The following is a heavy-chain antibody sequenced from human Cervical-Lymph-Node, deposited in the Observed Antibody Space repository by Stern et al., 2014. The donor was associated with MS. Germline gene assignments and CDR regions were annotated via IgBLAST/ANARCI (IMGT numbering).Heavy chain of an antibody. CDR2: FDPEHGES. J-gene: IGHJ6*02. Sequence: QLVQSWAEVKKPGASVKVSCKVSGYTLSEISMHWMRQAPGTGLEWMGGFDPEHGESRYAQKFQGRVTMAEDRSTDTAYMELSSLRSEDTAVYYCATHRGRVTYYYGMDVWGQGTTVTVSS. CDR1: GYTLSEIS. V-gene: IGHV1-24*01. D-gene: IGHD2-21*02. CDR3: ATHRGRVTYYYGMDV.